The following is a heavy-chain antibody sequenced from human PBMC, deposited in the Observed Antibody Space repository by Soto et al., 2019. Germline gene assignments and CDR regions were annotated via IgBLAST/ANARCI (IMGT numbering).Heavy chain of an antibody. CDR3: TTLRLDP. V-gene: IGHV1-2*02. CDR2: VNPNTGVT. CDR1: GYTFTAFY. J-gene: IGHJ5*02. D-gene: IGHD3-9*01. Sequence: ASVKVSCKASGYTFTAFYMNWVRQAPGQGLEWMGWVNPNTGVTKYAQKFQGRVTMTRDTSINTAYMELSGLTSDDTAVYYCTTLRLDPWGQGTTVTVSS.